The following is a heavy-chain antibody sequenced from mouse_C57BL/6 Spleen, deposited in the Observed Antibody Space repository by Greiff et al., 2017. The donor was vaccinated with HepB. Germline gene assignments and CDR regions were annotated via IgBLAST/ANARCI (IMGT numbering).Heavy chain of an antibody. V-gene: IGHV1-64*01. CDR3: AKNRRDGYRAMDY. CDR1: GYTFTSYW. J-gene: IGHJ4*01. CDR2: IHPNSGST. Sequence: QVQLQQPGAELVKPGASVKLSCKASGYTFTSYWMHWVKQRPGQGLEWIGMIHPNSGSTNYNEKFKSKATLTVDKSSSTAYMQLSSLTSEDSAVYYCAKNRRDGYRAMDYWGQGTSVTVSS. D-gene: IGHD2-3*01.